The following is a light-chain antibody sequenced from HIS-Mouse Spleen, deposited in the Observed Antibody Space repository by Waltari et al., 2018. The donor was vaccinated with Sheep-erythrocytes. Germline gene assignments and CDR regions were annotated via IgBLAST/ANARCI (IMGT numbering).Light chain of an antibody. CDR3: SSYTSSSTPVV. Sequence: QSALTQPASVSGSPGQSITISCTGTSSDVGGYNYVSWYQQHPGKAPKLMIYEVSNRPSGASNRCSGSKSGNTASLTISGLQAEDEADYYCSSYTSSSTPVVFGGGTKLTVL. CDR1: SSDVGGYNY. V-gene: IGLV2-14*01. J-gene: IGLJ2*01. CDR2: EVS.